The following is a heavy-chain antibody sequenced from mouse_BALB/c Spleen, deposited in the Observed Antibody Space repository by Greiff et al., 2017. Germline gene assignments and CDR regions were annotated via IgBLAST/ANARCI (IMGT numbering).Heavy chain of an antibody. V-gene: IGHV5-12-2*01. CDR2: ISNGGGST. Sequence: EVQVVESGGGLVQPGGSLKLSCAASGFTFSSYTMSWVRQTPEKRLEWVAYISNGGGSTYYPDTVKGRFTISRDNAKNTLYLQMSSLKSEDTAMYYCARRDYCAMDDWGEGTTVTVSS. J-gene: IGHJ4*01. CDR1: GFTFSSYT. CDR3: ARRDYCAMDD.